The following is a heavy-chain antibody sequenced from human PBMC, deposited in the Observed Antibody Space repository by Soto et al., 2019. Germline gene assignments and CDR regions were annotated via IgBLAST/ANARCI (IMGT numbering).Heavy chain of an antibody. J-gene: IGHJ4*02. CDR2: INHSGST. CDR1: GGSFSGYY. Sequence: SETLSLTCAVYGGSFSGYYWSWIRQPPGKGLEWIGEINHSGSTNYNPSLKSRVTISVDTSKNQFSLKLSSVTAADTAVYYCAITPYDYIWGSYNYWGQGTLVTVSS. D-gene: IGHD3-16*01. CDR3: AITPYDYIWGSYNY. V-gene: IGHV4-34*01.